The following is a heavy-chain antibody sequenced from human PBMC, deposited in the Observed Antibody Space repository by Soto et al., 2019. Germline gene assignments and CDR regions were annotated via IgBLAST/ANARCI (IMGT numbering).Heavy chain of an antibody. CDR2: IHYSGRT. CDR1: RGSISVFY. D-gene: IGHD1-26*01. J-gene: IGHJ4*02. V-gene: IGHV4-59*12. Sequence: AETLAVTCSFSRGSISVFYWTWIRQPPGKILEWIGYIHYSGRTDYNPSLTSRATMSVDTSKNQFSLNLKSITAADTAVYYCVRVGVGIGNHFDSWGRGTLVTVSS. CDR3: VRVGVGIGNHFDS.